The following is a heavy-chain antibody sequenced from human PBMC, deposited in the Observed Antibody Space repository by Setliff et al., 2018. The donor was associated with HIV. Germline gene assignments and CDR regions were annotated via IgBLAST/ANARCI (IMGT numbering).Heavy chain of an antibody. CDR2: ISGGGGTT. CDR3: AKRTSVGSLV. D-gene: IGHD3-10*01. J-gene: IGHJ4*01. CDR1: GFTFSTYA. V-gene: IGHV3-23*01. Sequence: LRLSCAASGFTFSTYAMTWVRQGPGKGLEWVSGISGGGGTTYYAAAVKGRFTISRDNSKNTLYLQMNSLRAEDTAVYYCAKRTSVGSLVWGQGTLVTVSS.